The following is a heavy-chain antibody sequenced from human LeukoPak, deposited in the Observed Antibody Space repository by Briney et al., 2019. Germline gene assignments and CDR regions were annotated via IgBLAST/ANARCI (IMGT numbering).Heavy chain of an antibody. CDR2: IYYSGST. V-gene: IGHV4-61*01. J-gene: IGHJ4*02. D-gene: IGHD6-13*01. CDR1: GGSTSSSNYY. Sequence: SETLSLTCTVSGGSTSSSNYYWSWIRQPPGKGLEWIGYIYYSGSTNYNPSLKSRVTISVDTSKNQFSLKLSSVTAADTAVYYCAREPGIAALDYWGQGTLVTVSS. CDR3: AREPGIAALDY.